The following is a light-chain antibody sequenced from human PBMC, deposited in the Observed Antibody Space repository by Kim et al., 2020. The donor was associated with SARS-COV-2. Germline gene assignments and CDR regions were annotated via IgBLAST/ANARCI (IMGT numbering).Light chain of an antibody. J-gene: IGLJ1*01. V-gene: IGLV2-14*01. Sequence: QSALTQPASVSGSPGQSITISCTGTSSDVGGYNYVSWYQQHPGKAPKLMIYDVNKRPSGVSNRFSGSKSGNTASLTISGLQAEDEADYYCSSYTSSSTFEVFGTGTKVTVL. CDR2: DVN. CDR3: SSYTSSSTFEV. CDR1: SSDVGGYNY.